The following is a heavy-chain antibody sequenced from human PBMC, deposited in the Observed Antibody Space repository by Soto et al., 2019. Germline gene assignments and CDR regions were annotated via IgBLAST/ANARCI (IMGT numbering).Heavy chain of an antibody. D-gene: IGHD3-10*01. V-gene: IGHV3-74*03. CDR2: ISDDGSST. CDR1: GFTFSSYW. Sequence: HPGGSLRLSCAASGFTFSSYWMHWVRQAPGKGLVWVSRISDDGSSTTYADSVRGRFTISRDNSKNTLYLQMNSLRAEDTAVYYCAKGAYEGSGSYPNWFDPWGQGTLVTVSS. CDR3: AKGAYEGSGSYPNWFDP. J-gene: IGHJ5*02.